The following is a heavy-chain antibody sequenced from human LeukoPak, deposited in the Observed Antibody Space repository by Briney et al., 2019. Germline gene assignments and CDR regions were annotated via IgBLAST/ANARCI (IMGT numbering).Heavy chain of an antibody. CDR1: GGTFSSYA. D-gene: IGHD5-12*01. CDR2: IIPMFGTA. J-gene: IGHJ5*02. V-gene: IGHV1-69*05. Sequence: SVKVSCKASGGTFSSYAISWVRQAPGQGLEWLGGIIPMFGTANYAQKFQGRVTITTDESTSTAYLEVSSLRSEDTAVYYCARGPYSGYGAYNWFDPWGPGTLVTVSS. CDR3: ARGPYSGYGAYNWFDP.